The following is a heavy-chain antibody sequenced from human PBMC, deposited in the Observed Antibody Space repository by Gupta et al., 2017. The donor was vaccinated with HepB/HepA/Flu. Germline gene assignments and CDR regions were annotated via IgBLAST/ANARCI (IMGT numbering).Heavy chain of an antibody. D-gene: IGHD6-13*01. J-gene: IGHJ4*02. Sequence: GGGVVQPGRSLRLSCAASGFAFSSYGMHWVRQAPGKGLVWVALVSYDGSNKYYADSVKGRFTISRDNSKNTLFLQMNSLRAEDTAMYYCAKDRSSSWLYYFDHWGQGTLVTVSS. CDR3: AKDRSSSWLYYFDH. CDR2: VSYDGSNK. CDR1: GFAFSSYG. V-gene: IGHV3-30*18.